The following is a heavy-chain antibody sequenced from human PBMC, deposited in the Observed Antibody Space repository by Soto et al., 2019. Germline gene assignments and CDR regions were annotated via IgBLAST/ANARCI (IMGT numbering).Heavy chain of an antibody. D-gene: IGHD3-16*01. CDR2: INHSGRV. CDR1: GGSFSGHS. Sequence: TKPLSLTCAVQGGSFSGHSWTWIRQSPGKGLEWIGDINHSGRVNYSPSLKSRVTISLDTSKNQFSLTLSAVTAADTAMYYCSTSAGYANGCSRLDTCAQGTLDTVSS. CDR3: STSAGYANGCSRLDT. V-gene: IGHV4-34*01. J-gene: IGHJ5*01.